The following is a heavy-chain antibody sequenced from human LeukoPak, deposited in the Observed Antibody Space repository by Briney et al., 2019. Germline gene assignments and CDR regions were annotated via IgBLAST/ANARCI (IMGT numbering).Heavy chain of an antibody. CDR3: AKDPYSSGWYYFDY. V-gene: IGHV3-23*01. D-gene: IGHD6-19*01. Sequence: GGSLRLSCAASGFTFSSYAMSWVRQAPGKGLELVSAISDSGGRTFYADSVKGRFTIFRDNAKNTLYLQMNSLRAEDSAVYYCAKDPYSSGWYYFDYWGQGTLVTVSS. CDR2: ISDSGGRT. J-gene: IGHJ4*02. CDR1: GFTFSSYA.